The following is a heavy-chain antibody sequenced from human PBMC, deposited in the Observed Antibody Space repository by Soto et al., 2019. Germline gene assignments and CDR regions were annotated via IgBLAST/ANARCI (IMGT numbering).Heavy chain of an antibody. CDR1: GYTFTNYY. J-gene: IGHJ4*02. D-gene: IGHD2-21*02. CDR2: INPSDGSR. V-gene: IGHV1-46*01. Sequence: QVQLVQSGAEVQKPGASVKLSCKASGYTFTNYYVHWVRQAPGQGLEWVGIINPSDGSRNYAQKFQARGTMTRDTSTSTVDLELSGLRSDDTAVYYCARESVVTSNFDYWGQGTLVTVSS. CDR3: ARESVVTSNFDY.